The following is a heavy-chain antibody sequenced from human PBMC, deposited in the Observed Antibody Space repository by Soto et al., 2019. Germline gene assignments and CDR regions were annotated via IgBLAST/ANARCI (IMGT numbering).Heavy chain of an antibody. D-gene: IGHD6-19*01. J-gene: IGHJ4*02. CDR3: ARGRYGSGWYKY. CDR2: MNPNSGNT. CDR1: GYTFTSYD. Sequence: ASVKVSCKASGYTFTSYDINWVRQATGQGLERMGWMNPNSGNTGYAQKFQGRVTMTRNTSISTAYMELSSLRSEDTAVYYCARGRYGSGWYKYWGEGTLVTVSS. V-gene: IGHV1-8*01.